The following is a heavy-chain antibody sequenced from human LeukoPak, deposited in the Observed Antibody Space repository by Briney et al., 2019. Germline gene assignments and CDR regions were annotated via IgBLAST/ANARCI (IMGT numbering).Heavy chain of an antibody. CDR3: AREPYSSGWYYYLDS. V-gene: IGHV1-18*01. CDR1: SYTFTYYA. J-gene: IGHJ4*02. Sequence: GASVKVSCKASSYTFTYYAISWVRQAPGQGLEWMGWISAYNGNTNYAEKFQDRASMTIDTSTSTAYMELRSLRSDDTAVYYCAREPYSSGWYYYLDSWGQGTLVTVSS. D-gene: IGHD6-19*01. CDR2: ISAYNGNT.